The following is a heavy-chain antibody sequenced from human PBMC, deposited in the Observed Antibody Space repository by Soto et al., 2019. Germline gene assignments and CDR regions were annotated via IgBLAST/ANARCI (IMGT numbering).Heavy chain of an antibody. CDR1: GFTFSSYG. CDR3: AKGSGGWLDY. J-gene: IGHJ4*02. Sequence: GGSLRLSCAASGFTFSSYGMHWVRQAPGKGLEWVAVISYDGSNKYYADSVKGRFTISRDNSKNTLYLQMNSLRAEDTAVYYCAKGSGGWLDYWGQGTLVTVSS. V-gene: IGHV3-30*18. D-gene: IGHD6-19*01. CDR2: ISYDGSNK.